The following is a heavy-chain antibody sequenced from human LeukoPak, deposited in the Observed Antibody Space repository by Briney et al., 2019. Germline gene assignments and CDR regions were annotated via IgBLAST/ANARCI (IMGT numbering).Heavy chain of an antibody. V-gene: IGHV1-18*01. J-gene: IGHJ4*02. CDR2: ISAYNGNT. D-gene: IGHD3-9*01. Sequence: RASVKVSCKASGYTFTSYGISWVRRAPGQGLEWMGWISAYNGNTNYAQKLQGRVTMTTDTSTSTAYMELRSLRSDDTAVYYCARGGQEPDYYDILTGYRPLDYWGQGTLVTVSS. CDR3: ARGGQEPDYYDILTGYRPLDY. CDR1: GYTFTSYG.